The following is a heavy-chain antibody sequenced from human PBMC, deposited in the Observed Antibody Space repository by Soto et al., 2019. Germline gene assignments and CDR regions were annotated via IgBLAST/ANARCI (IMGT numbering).Heavy chain of an antibody. CDR3: TRGPSGDKVDY. Sequence: ASVKVSCKASGYTLISYYMHWVRQAPGQGLEWMGIINPSGGSTTYAQKFQGRVSMTRDTSTSTVYMELSSMSAADTAVYYCTRGPSGDKVDYWGQGTLVTVSS. CDR1: GYTLISYY. V-gene: IGHV1-46*01. CDR2: INPSGGST. D-gene: IGHD7-27*01. J-gene: IGHJ4*02.